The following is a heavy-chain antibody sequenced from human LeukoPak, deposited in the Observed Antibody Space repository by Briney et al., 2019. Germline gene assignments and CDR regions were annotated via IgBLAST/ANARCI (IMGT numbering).Heavy chain of an antibody. D-gene: IGHD6-19*01. Sequence: ASVKVSCKASGYTFTGYYMHWVRQAPGQGLEWMGWINPNSGGTNYAQKFQGRVTMTRETSISTAYMELRRLRSDDTAVYYCASSIAVAGPKGWFDPWGQGTLVTVSS. CDR1: GYTFTGYY. J-gene: IGHJ5*02. CDR3: ASSIAVAGPKGWFDP. V-gene: IGHV1-2*02. CDR2: INPNSGGT.